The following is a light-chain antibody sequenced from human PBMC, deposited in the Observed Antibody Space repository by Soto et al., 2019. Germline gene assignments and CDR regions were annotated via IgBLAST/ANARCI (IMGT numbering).Light chain of an antibody. V-gene: IGLV1-36*01. CDR3: AAWGDSLSAVV. CDR1: SSNIGDNA. J-gene: IGLJ2*01. Sequence: QSVLTQPPSVSEAPRQRVAISCSGSSSNIGDNAVNWYQQLPGKAPKVIIYYDDLRPSGVSDRFSGSKSGTSASLAISGLQSEDEADYYCAAWGDSLSAVVFGGGTKVTVL. CDR2: YDD.